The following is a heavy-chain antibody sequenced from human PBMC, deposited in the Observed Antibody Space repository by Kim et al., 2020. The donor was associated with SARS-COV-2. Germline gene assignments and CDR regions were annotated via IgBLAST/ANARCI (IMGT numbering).Heavy chain of an antibody. V-gene: IGHV4-59*13. CDR3: ARDRKYYYDSSGYGAEYWYFDL. D-gene: IGHD3-22*01. J-gene: IGHJ2*01. Sequence: SETLSLTCTVSGGSISSYYWSWIRQPPGKGLEWIGYIYYSGSTNYNPSLKSRVTISVDTSKNQFSLKLSSVTAADTAVYYCARDRKYYYDSSGYGAEYWYFDLWGRGTLVTVSS. CDR1: GGSISSYY. CDR2: IYYSGST.